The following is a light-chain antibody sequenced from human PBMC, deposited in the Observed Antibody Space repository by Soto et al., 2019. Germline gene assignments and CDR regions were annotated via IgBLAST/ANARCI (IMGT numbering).Light chain of an antibody. V-gene: IGKV1-27*01. CDR1: QGISSY. J-gene: IGKJ4*01. CDR3: QKYNIAPVT. CDR2: ETS. Sequence: DIQMTQSPSSLSASVGDRVTITCRASQGISSYLAWYQQKPGKVPKLLIYETSTLQSGVPSRFSGSGSGTDFTLTISSLQPEDVATYYCQKYNIAPVTCGGGTKVEIK.